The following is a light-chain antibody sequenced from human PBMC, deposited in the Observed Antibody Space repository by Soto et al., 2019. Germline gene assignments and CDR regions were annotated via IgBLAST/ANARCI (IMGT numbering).Light chain of an antibody. CDR3: QHYSSYSAWP. CDR2: DAS. CDR1: QSFSNW. V-gene: IGKV1-5*01. Sequence: DIHMTQSPSTLSASVGDRVTITCRASQSFSNWLAWYQQKPGKAPRLLIFDASSLESGVPSRFSGSGSGTEFILNIRSLQQDDFANYYCQHYSSYSAWPVGKGTKVDI. J-gene: IGKJ1*01.